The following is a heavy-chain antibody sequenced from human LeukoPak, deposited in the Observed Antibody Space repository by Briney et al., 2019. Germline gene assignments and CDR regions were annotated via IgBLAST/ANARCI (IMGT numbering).Heavy chain of an antibody. CDR3: ARLRKGITMVRGAPIYYYYGMDV. Sequence: SETLSLTCTVSGGSISSYSWSWIRQPAGKGLEWIGRIYTSGSTNYNPSLKSRVTMSIDTSKNQFSLKLSSVTAADTAVYYCARLRKGITMVRGAPIYYYYGMDVWGQGTTVTVSS. D-gene: IGHD3-10*01. CDR2: IYTSGST. CDR1: GGSISSYS. J-gene: IGHJ6*02. V-gene: IGHV4-4*07.